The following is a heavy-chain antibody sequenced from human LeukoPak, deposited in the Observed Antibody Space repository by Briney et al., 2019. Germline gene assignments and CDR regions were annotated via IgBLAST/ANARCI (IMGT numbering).Heavy chain of an antibody. Sequence: GGSLRLSCAASGFTFSSYGMHWVRQAPGKGLEWVAVISYDGSNKYYADSVKGRFTISRDNSKNTLYLQMNSLRAEDTAVYYCARDLSAGRYFDYWGQGTLVTVS. J-gene: IGHJ4*02. CDR1: GFTFSSYG. CDR3: ARDLSAGRYFDY. V-gene: IGHV3-30*03. D-gene: IGHD5-24*01. CDR2: ISYDGSNK.